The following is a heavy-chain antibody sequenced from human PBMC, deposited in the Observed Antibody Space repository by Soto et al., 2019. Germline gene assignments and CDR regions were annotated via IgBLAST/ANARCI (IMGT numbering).Heavy chain of an antibody. CDR1: GFAFSSFA. Sequence: QVHLVESGGGVVQPERSLRLSCVASGFAFSSFAMHWVRQAPGKGLEWVAVLSYDGSNRFYTDSVKGRFTISRDNFRNTMYLQMNSLRPEDTAMYYCARDREGYSSGWYLEYWGQGTLVTVSS. J-gene: IGHJ4*02. CDR2: LSYDGSNR. D-gene: IGHD6-19*01. V-gene: IGHV3-30-3*01. CDR3: ARDREGYSSGWYLEY.